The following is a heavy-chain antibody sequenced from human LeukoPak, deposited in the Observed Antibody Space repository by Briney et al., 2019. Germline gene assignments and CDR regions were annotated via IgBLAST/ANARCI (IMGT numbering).Heavy chain of an antibody. V-gene: IGHV4-4*07. D-gene: IGHD3-22*01. CDR1: GGSIISYY. CDR2: IYTSGST. J-gene: IGHJ5*02. CDR3: ARDRTYYYDGSGYYLFDP. Sequence: KPSETLSLTCTVSGGSIISYYWSWIRQPAGKGLEWIGRIYTSGSTNYNPSLKSRVTMSVDTSKNQFSLKLSSVTAADTAVYYCARDRTYYYDGSGYYLFDPWGQGTLVTVSS.